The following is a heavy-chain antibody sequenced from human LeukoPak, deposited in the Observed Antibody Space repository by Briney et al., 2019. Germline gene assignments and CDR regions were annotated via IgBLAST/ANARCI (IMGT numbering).Heavy chain of an antibody. V-gene: IGHV1-2*02. CDR1: GYTFTGYY. CDR2: INPNSGGT. J-gene: IGHJ4*02. D-gene: IGHD6-13*01. CDR3: ATDQYSSSWFGY. Sequence: ASVKVSCKASGYTFTGYYMHWVRQAPGQGLEWMGWINPNSGGTNYAQKFQGRITMTRDTSISTAYMELSRLRSDDTAVYYCATDQYSSSWFGYWGQGTLVTVSS.